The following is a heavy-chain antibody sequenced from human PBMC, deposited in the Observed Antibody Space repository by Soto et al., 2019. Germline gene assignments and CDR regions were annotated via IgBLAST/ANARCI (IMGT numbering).Heavy chain of an antibody. CDR2: ISAYNGNI. Sequence: QVQLVQSGGEVKKPGASVKVSCKASAYTFTNYGISWVRQAPGQGLEWMGWISAYNGNINYAQKFRGRVTMTTDTSASSAYLEVRSLRSDDPAVYYCARSGSSLNLREFASWGQGTLVTVSS. CDR1: AYTFTNYG. CDR3: ARSGSSLNLREFAS. D-gene: IGHD6-13*01. J-gene: IGHJ4*02. V-gene: IGHV1-18*01.